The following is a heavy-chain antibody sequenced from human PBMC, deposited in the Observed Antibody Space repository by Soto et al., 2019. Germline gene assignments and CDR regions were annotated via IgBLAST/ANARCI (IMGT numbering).Heavy chain of an antibody. CDR1: GGTFISYA. Sequence: QVQLVQSGAEVKKPGSSVKVSCKASGGTFISYAISWVRQAPGQGLEWMGGIIPIFGTANYAQKFQGRVTITADESTSTAYMELSSLRSEDTAVYYCASPPPYCSSTSCPNWFDPWGQGTLVTVSS. CDR2: IIPIFGTA. D-gene: IGHD2-2*01. J-gene: IGHJ5*02. CDR3: ASPPPYCSSTSCPNWFDP. V-gene: IGHV1-69*01.